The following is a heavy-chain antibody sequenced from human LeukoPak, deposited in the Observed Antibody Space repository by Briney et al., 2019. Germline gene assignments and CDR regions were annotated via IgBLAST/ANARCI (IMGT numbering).Heavy chain of an antibody. J-gene: IGHJ4*02. CDR1: GGSISSYY. Sequence: PSETLSLTCTVSGGSISSYYWSWIRQPAGKGLEWIGRIYTSGSTNYNPSLKSRVTMSVDTSKNQFSLKLSSVTAADTAVYYCARVGFVLRYFDWLGFDYWGQGTLVTVSS. D-gene: IGHD3-9*01. V-gene: IGHV4-4*07. CDR2: IYTSGST. CDR3: ARVGFVLRYFDWLGFDY.